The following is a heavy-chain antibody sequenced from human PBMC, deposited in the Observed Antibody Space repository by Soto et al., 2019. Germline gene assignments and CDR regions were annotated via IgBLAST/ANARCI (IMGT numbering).Heavy chain of an antibody. D-gene: IGHD3-3*01. J-gene: IGHJ6*02. CDR3: AGSLFWSGYPYYYGMDV. CDR1: GFTFSDYY. Sequence: PWGSLRLSCAASGFTFSDYYMSWIRQAPGKGLEWVSYISSSGSTIYYADSVKGRFTISRDNAKNSLYLQMNSLRAEDTAVYYCAGSLFWSGYPYYYGMDVWGQGTTVTVSS. CDR2: ISSSGSTI. V-gene: IGHV3-11*01.